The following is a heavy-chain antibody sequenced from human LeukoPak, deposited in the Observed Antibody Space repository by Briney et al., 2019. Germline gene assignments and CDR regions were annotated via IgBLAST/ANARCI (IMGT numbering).Heavy chain of an antibody. CDR1: GFTFSSYW. D-gene: IGHD3-10*01. V-gene: IGHV3-7*03. CDR2: INQDGGEK. J-gene: IGHJ4*02. Sequence: GGSLRLSCAASGFTFSSYWMSWVRQAPGKGLEWVANINQDGGEKYYVDSVKGRFTVSRDNAKNSLYLQMNSLRAEDTAVYYCARFGYYGSGSYNYDYWGQGTLVTVSS. CDR3: ARFGYYGSGSYNYDY.